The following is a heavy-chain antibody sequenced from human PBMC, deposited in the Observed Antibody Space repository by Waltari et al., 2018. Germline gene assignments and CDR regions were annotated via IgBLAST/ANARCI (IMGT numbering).Heavy chain of an antibody. J-gene: IGHJ5*02. CDR3: AKHSAAGWFDP. V-gene: IGHV3-23*01. Sequence: EVQLLESGGGLVQPGGSLRLSCLVSGVTFSSHAMSWVRQAPGKGLEWVSTITGYGGRTYYADSVKGRFTIARDNSKNTLYLQMNSLRAEDTALYSCAKHSAAGWFDPWGQGTLVTVSS. CDR2: ITGYGGRT. D-gene: IGHD2-15*01. CDR1: GVTFSSHA.